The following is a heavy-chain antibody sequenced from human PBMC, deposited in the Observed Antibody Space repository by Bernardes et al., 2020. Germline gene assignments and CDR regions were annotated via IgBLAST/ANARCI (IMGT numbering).Heavy chain of an antibody. D-gene: IGHD2-15*01. CDR2: LNEDGSIT. CDR3: VRDLAGGSGS. V-gene: IGHV3-74*01. CDR1: GFTFRTSW. Sequence: VGSLILSCVVSGFTFRTSWMHWVRQAPGQGLEWVSRLNEDGSITTYADSVKGRFTISRDNAKNTLYLQMHSLRVEDTATYYCVRDLAGGSGSWGQGTLVTVSS. J-gene: IGHJ4*02.